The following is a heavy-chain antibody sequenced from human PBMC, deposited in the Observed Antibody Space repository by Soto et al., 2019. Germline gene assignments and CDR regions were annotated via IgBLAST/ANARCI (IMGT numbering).Heavy chain of an antibody. CDR3: ARARSYYYDSSGYPYYFDY. J-gene: IGHJ4*02. CDR2: IYYSGST. CDR1: GGSISSSSYY. Sequence: SETLSLTXTVSGGSISSSSYYWGWIRQPPGKGLEWIGSIYYSGSTYYNPSLKSRVTISVDTSKNQFSLKLSSVTAADTAVYYCARARSYYYDSSGYPYYFDYWGQGTLVTVSS. D-gene: IGHD3-22*01. V-gene: IGHV4-39*01.